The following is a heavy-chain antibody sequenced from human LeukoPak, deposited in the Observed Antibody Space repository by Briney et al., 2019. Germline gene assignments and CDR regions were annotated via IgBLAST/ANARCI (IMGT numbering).Heavy chain of an antibody. CDR2: ISSSSRTT. V-gene: IGHV3-48*02. CDR1: GFTFSSYN. D-gene: IGHD5-12*01. J-gene: IGHJ4*02. Sequence: KPGASLRLSCAGSGFTFSSYNMNWVRQAPGKGLEWVSYISSSSRTTYYADSVKGRFTISRDNAKNSLYLQMNSLRDEDTAVYYCAREKWRSFDYWGQGTLVTVSS. CDR3: AREKWRSFDY.